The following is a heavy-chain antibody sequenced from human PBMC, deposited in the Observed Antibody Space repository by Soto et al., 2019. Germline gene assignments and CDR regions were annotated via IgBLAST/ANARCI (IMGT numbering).Heavy chain of an antibody. D-gene: IGHD3-3*01. J-gene: IGHJ4*02. V-gene: IGHV3-30*18. Sequence: GESLKISCAASGFTFSSYGMHWVRQAPGKGLEWVAVISYDGSNKYYADSVKGRFTISRDNSKNTLYLQMNSLRAEDTAVYYCAKDRYYDFWSGYFDYWGQGTLVTVSS. CDR2: ISYDGSNK. CDR3: AKDRYYDFWSGYFDY. CDR1: GFTFSSYG.